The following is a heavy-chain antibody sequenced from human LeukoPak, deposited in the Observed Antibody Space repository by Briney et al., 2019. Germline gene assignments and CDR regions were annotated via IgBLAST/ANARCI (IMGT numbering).Heavy chain of an antibody. V-gene: IGHV3-30-3*01. Sequence: GGSLRLSCAASGFTFSSYAMHWVRQAPGKGLEWVAVISYDGSNKYYADSVKGRFTTSRDNSKNTLYLQMNSLRAEDTAVYYCAKQASTSSYYNWFDPWGQGTLVTVSS. D-gene: IGHD2-2*01. CDR2: ISYDGSNK. J-gene: IGHJ5*02. CDR3: AKQASTSSYYNWFDP. CDR1: GFTFSSYA.